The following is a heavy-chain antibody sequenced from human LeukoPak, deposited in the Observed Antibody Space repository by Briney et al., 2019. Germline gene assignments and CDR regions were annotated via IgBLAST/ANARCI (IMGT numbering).Heavy chain of an antibody. J-gene: IGHJ5*02. CDR1: GFSFSRYW. CDR3: ARRYCSGGSCYWSRGWFDP. D-gene: IGHD2-15*01. V-gene: IGHV4-34*01. Sequence: GSLRLSCAASGFSFSRYWMSWIRQPPGKGLEWIGEINHSGSTNYNPSLKSRVTISVDTSKNQFSLKLSSVTAADTAVYYCARRYCSGGSCYWSRGWFDPWGQGTLVTVSS. CDR2: INHSGST.